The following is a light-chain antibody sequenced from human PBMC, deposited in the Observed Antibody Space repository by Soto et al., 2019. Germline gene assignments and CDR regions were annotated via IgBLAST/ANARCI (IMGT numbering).Light chain of an antibody. CDR1: QSVSSIN. CDR3: QQCGTSPRT. J-gene: IGKJ1*01. V-gene: IGKV3-20*01. CDR2: GAS. Sequence: EIVLTQSPATLSVSPGERATLSYRASQSVSSINFAWYQQKPGQAPRLLIYGASSWATGIPDRFSGRGSGTDFTLTSSRLEPEDFALYFCQQCGTSPRTFGQGTKVDI.